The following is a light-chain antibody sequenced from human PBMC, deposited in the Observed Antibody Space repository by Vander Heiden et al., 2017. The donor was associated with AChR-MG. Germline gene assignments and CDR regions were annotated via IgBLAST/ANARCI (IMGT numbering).Light chain of an antibody. CDR1: SSNIGSHS. CDR3: ATWDDSLTAYI. J-gene: IGLJ1*01. Sequence: QSVLPQPPSASGTPGQRVTVSCSRSSSNIGSHSVNWCRQVPGRAPKLLIHSDDHRPSGVPDRFSGSRSGTSASLAITGLQSEDEAVYYCATWDDSLTAYIFGPGTTVTVL. V-gene: IGLV1-44*01. CDR2: SDD.